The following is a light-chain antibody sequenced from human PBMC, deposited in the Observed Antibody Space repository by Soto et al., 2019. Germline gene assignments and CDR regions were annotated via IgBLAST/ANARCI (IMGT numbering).Light chain of an antibody. Sequence: QCVLTQPASVSGSPGEWITISCTGTSSDVGGYNYVSWLQQHPGKVPKLIIYDVSSRPSGVSNRFSGSKSGNTASLTISGLQAEDEADYYCTSYTSSNTHVFGGGTKVTVL. CDR1: SSDVGGYNY. CDR3: TSYTSSNTHV. CDR2: DVS. V-gene: IGLV2-14*01. J-gene: IGLJ1*01.